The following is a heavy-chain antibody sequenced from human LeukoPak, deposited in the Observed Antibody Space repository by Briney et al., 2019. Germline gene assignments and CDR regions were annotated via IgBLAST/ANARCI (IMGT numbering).Heavy chain of an antibody. Sequence: SETLSLTCAVYGGSFSGYYWSWIRQPPGKGLEWIGEINHSGSTNYNPSLKSRVTISVDTSKNQFSLKLSSVTAADTAVYYCVRGVGYYYDSSGYYWRENWFDPWGQGTLVTVSS. CDR2: INHSGST. CDR3: VRGVGYYYDSSGYYWRENWFDP. D-gene: IGHD3-22*01. V-gene: IGHV4-34*01. J-gene: IGHJ5*02. CDR1: GGSFSGYY.